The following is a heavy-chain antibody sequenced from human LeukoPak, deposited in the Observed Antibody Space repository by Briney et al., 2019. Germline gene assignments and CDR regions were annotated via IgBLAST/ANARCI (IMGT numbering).Heavy chain of an antibody. V-gene: IGHV1-2*02. J-gene: IGHJ4*02. D-gene: IGHD1-26*01. CDR2: IYPNSGGT. CDR1: GYTFTAYF. CDR3: ARFSGSSNFDY. Sequence: ASLKVSCRTSGYTFTAYFMHWVRQAPGQGLEWMGWIYPNSGGTKYAQKFQGRVTMTRDTSISTIYMELSSLRSDDTAVYYCARFSGSSNFDYWGQGTLVTVSS.